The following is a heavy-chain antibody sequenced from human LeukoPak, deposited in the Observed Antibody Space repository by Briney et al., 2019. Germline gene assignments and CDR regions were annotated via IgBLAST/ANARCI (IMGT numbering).Heavy chain of an antibody. D-gene: IGHD2-21*01. J-gene: IGHJ4*02. CDR3: TTAGRIWY. CDR1: GFTFSNAW. CDR2: IKGKTDGGTT. V-gene: IGHV3-15*01. Sequence: GGSLRLSCAASGFTFSNAWMSWVRQAPGKGLEWVGRIKGKTDGGTTDYAAPVKGRFTISRDDSKNTQYLQMNSLKTEDTAVYYCTTAGRIWYWGQGTLVTVSS.